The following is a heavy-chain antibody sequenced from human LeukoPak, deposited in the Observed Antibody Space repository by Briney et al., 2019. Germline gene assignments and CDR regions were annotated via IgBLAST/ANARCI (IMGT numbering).Heavy chain of an antibody. V-gene: IGHV3-23*01. CDR1: GFTFSTYA. D-gene: IGHD6-19*01. J-gene: IGHJ4*02. Sequence: GGSLRLSCAASGFTFSTYAMNWVRQAPAKGLEWVSTIGGGGPTTDYADSVKDRFTIPRDNSKNTLYLQMNSLRAEDTAVYFCARGFLGGTDQYFDSWGQGTLVTVSS. CDR3: ARGFLGGTDQYFDS. CDR2: IGGGGPTT.